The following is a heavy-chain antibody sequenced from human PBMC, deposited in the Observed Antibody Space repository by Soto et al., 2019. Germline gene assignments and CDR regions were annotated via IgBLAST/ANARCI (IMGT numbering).Heavy chain of an antibody. CDR3: AREYCSSTSCHTPGHFDY. V-gene: IGHV1-69*04. D-gene: IGHD2-2*02. CDR1: GGTFSSYT. Sequence: GASVKVSCKASGGTFSSYTISWVRQAPGQGLEWMGRIIPILGIANYAQKFQGRVTITADKSTSTAYMELSSLRSEDTAVYYCAREYCSSTSCHTPGHFDYWCQGTLLTVSS. J-gene: IGHJ4*02. CDR2: IIPILGIA.